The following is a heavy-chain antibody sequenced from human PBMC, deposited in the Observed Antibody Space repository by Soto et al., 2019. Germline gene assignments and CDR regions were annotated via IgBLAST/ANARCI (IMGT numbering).Heavy chain of an antibody. CDR3: ARSRDCRGSSCGPSFGFDS. CDR2: ITPYNGNT. CDR1: GYTFSTHG. J-gene: IGHJ3*02. Sequence: QAQLVQSGVEVKKPGASVKVSCKASGYTFSTHGLSWVRQAPGQGLEWMGWITPYNGNTNYAQKIQGRVTITTDPSSNTGYLVVRSLRSDDTAVYYRARSRDCRGSSCGPSFGFDSCGQGTMVTVSS. V-gene: IGHV1-18*01. D-gene: IGHD2-2*01.